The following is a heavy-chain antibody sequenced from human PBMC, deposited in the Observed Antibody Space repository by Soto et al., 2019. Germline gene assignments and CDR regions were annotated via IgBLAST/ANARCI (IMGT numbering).Heavy chain of an antibody. V-gene: IGHV3-33*01. D-gene: IGHD6-19*01. J-gene: IGHJ4*02. Sequence: QVQLVESGGGVVQPGRSLRLSCAASGFTFSSYGMHWVRQAPGKGLEWVAVIWCDGSNKYYAASVKGRFTISRDHSKNTLYLQMNSLRAEDTAVYYCARDCAGYSSGWYQRGGFDYWGQGTLVTVSS. CDR3: ARDCAGYSSGWYQRGGFDY. CDR1: GFTFSSYG. CDR2: IWCDGSNK.